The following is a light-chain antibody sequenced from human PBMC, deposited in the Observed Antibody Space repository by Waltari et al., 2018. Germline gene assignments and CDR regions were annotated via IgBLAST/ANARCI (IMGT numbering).Light chain of an antibody. Sequence: EIVLTQSPGILSLSPGERAVLSCRARHSVSSNYLAWYQQKPGQAPRLLIYDASTRATGVPPRFSGSGSGTEFTLTISSLQSEDFAVYSCQQYNDWPLTFGGGTKVEIK. CDR3: QQYNDWPLT. V-gene: IGKV3-15*01. CDR2: DAS. J-gene: IGKJ4*01. CDR1: HSVSSN.